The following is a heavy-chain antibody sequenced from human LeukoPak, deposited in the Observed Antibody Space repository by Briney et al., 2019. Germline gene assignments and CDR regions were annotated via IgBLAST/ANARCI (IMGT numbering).Heavy chain of an antibody. J-gene: IGHJ5*02. CDR2: IYSGGST. CDR1: GFTFSNYA. CDR3: ARGITATSGFDP. Sequence: PGGSLRLSCAASGFTFSNYAMSWVRQAPGKGLEWVSVIYSGGSTFYADSVKGRFTVSRDNSKDTVFLEMKSLRAEDTAVYYCARGITATSGFDPWGQGTLVTVSS. V-gene: IGHV3-66*01. D-gene: IGHD1-7*01.